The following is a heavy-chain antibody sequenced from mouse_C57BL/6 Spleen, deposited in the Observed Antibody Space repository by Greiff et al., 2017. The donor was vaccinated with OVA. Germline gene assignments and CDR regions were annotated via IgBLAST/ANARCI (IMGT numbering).Heavy chain of an antibody. D-gene: IGHD1-1*01. V-gene: IGHV1-59*01. Sequence: QVQLQQPGAELVRPGTSVKLSCKASGYTFTSYWMHWVKQRPGQGLEWIGVIDPSDSYTNYNQKFKGKATLTVDTSSSTAYMQLSSLTSEDSAVYYCASPYYGSSYAWFAYWGQGTLVTVSA. CDR3: ASPYYGSSYAWFAY. J-gene: IGHJ3*01. CDR1: GYTFTSYW. CDR2: IDPSDSYT.